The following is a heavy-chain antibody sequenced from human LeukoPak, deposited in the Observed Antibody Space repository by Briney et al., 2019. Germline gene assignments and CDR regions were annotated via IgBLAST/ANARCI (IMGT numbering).Heavy chain of an antibody. CDR1: GYTFTGYY. Sequence: ASVKVSCKASGYTFTGYYMHWVRQAPGQGLEWMGWINPNSGGTNYAQKFQGRVTMTRDTSISTAYMELSRLRSDDTAVYYCAREERLYYDSSGNLYYYYGMDVWGQGTTVTVSS. V-gene: IGHV1-2*02. CDR3: AREERLYYDSSGNLYYYYGMDV. CDR2: INPNSGGT. D-gene: IGHD3-22*01. J-gene: IGHJ6*02.